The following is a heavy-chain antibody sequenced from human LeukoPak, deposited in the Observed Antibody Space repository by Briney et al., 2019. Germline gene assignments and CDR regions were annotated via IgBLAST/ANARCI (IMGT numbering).Heavy chain of an antibody. J-gene: IGHJ4*02. CDR3: VRQFAS. CDR1: GFTFSDHI. Sequence: GGSLRLSCAASGFTFSDHIMNWVRQLPGKRLEWVAYVSGSDSTVYYADSVKGRFTISRDNGKSSLYLQMNSLRVEDTALYYCVRQFASWGQGTLVTVSS. V-gene: IGHV3-48*01. CDR2: VSGSDSTV.